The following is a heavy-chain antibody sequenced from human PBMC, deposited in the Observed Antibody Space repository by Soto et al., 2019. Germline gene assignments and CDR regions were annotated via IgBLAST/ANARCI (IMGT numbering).Heavy chain of an antibody. CDR3: ASSEQWELLY. D-gene: IGHD1-26*01. CDR2: IWYDGSNK. Sequence: QVQLVESGGGVVQPGRSLRLSCAASGFTFSSYGMHWVRQAPGKGLEWVAVIWYDGSNKYYADSVKGRFTISRDNSKNTLYLQMTSLRAEDTAVYYCASSEQWELLYWGQGTLVTVSS. CDR1: GFTFSSYG. J-gene: IGHJ4*02. V-gene: IGHV3-33*01.